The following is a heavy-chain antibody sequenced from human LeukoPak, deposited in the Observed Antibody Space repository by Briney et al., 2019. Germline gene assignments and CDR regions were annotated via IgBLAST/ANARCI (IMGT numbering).Heavy chain of an antibody. V-gene: IGHV3-53*04. CDR3: ARGRGRDYYDSSGYYYYFDY. CDR1: GFTVSSNY. D-gene: IGHD3-22*01. Sequence: PGGSLRLSCAASGFTVSSNYMSWVRQAPGKGLGWVSVIYSGGSTYYADSVKGRFTISRHNSKNTLYLQMNSLRAEDTAVYYCARGRGRDYYDSSGYYYYFDYWGQGTLVTVSS. CDR2: IYSGGST. J-gene: IGHJ4*02.